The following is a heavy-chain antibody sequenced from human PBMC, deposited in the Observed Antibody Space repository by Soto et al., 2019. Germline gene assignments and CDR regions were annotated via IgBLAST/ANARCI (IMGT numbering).Heavy chain of an antibody. CDR1: GGISSPFC. V-gene: IGHV4-34*08. D-gene: IGHD2-21*02. CDR3: ARADHTLVTSYSQDV. CDR2: INHSGTI. Sequence: SRALAHRSTVYGGISSPFCWLWSRHPPGKGLEWIVEINHSGTINFNPSLKSRLTISLDTSKKHFSLKLSSVTDADTAAYYCARADHTLVTSYSQDVSGHGTAGT. J-gene: IGHJ6*02.